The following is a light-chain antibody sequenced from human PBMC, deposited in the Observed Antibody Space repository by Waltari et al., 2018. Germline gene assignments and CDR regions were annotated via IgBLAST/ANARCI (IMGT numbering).Light chain of an antibody. V-gene: IGKV3-20*01. CDR1: QSGKDIY. CDR3: QHLDTSWT. CDR2: GAS. J-gene: IGKJ1*01. Sequence: ELVLTQSPVTLSLSPGERATLTCRASQSGKDIYLAWYQQKGGQPPRLLIYGASSRATGIPDRFSGSGSGTDFTLTISRLEPEDFAVYYCQHLDTSWTFGQGTKVEIK.